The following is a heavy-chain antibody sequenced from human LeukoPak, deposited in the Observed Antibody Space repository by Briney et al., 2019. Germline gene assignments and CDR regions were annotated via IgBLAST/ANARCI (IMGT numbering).Heavy chain of an antibody. CDR2: IKSKTDGGTT. V-gene: IGHV3-15*01. D-gene: IGHD3-16*01. Sequence: PGGSLRLSCAASGFTFSNAWMSWVRQAPGKGLEWVDRIKSKTDGGTTDYAAPVKGRFTISRDNSKNTLYLQMNSLRAEDTAVYYCARGREDAFDIWGQGTMVTVSS. CDR3: ARGREDAFDI. CDR1: GFTFSNAW. J-gene: IGHJ3*02.